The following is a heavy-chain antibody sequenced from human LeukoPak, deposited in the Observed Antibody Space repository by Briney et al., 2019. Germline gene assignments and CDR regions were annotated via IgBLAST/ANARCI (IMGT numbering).Heavy chain of an antibody. D-gene: IGHD7-27*01. Sequence: GGSLRLSCAASGVSFSSYWMSWVRQAPGKGLEWVANMRHDGSEKFYVDSVKGRFTISRDNAKDSLYLQMSSLRAEDTAVYYCGRTGDLSDYWGQGTLVTVSS. V-gene: IGHV3-7*01. CDR1: GVSFSSYW. CDR2: MRHDGSEK. CDR3: GRTGDLSDY. J-gene: IGHJ4*02.